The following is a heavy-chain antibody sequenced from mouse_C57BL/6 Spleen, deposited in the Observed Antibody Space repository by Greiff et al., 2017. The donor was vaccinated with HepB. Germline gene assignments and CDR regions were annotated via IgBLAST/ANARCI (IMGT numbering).Heavy chain of an antibody. J-gene: IGHJ4*01. CDR2: INPNYGTT. Sequence: QLQESGPELVKPGASVKISCKASGYSFTDYNMNWVKQSNGKSLEWIGVINPNYGTTSYNPKFKGKATLTVDKSSSTAYMQLNSLTSEDSAVYYCASSGLATYYAMDYWGQGTLVTVSS. V-gene: IGHV1-39*01. D-gene: IGHD1-1*01. CDR1: GYSFTDYN. CDR3: ASSGLATYYAMDY.